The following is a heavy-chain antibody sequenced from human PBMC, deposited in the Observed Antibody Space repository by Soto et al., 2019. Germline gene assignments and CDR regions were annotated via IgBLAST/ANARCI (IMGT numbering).Heavy chain of an antibody. J-gene: IGHJ5*02. CDR2: ICYNGST. Sequence: QVQLQESGPGLVKPAQTLSLTCTVSGGSISSGNYYWSWIRQHPGQGLDWIGYICYNGSTYYNPSPKSRVTISVDTSKNHFSLRLSSVTAADTAVYYCARGYYYGSGANWFDPWGQGTLVTVSS. V-gene: IGHV4-31*03. D-gene: IGHD3-10*01. CDR1: GGSISSGNYY. CDR3: ARGYYYGSGANWFDP.